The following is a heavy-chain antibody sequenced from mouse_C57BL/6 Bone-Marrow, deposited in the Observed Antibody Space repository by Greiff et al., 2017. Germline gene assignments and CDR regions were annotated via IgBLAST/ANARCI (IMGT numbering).Heavy chain of an antibody. Sequence: VKLLQPGAELVRPGTSVKLSCKASGYTFTSYWMHWVKQRPGQGLEWIGVIDPSDSYTNYNQKFKGKATLTVDTSSSTAYMQLSSLTSEDSAVYYCARWGDVWGKGTTLTVSS. J-gene: IGHJ2*01. D-gene: IGHD3-3*01. CDR3: ARWGDV. CDR1: GYTFTSYW. V-gene: IGHV1-59*01. CDR2: IDPSDSYT.